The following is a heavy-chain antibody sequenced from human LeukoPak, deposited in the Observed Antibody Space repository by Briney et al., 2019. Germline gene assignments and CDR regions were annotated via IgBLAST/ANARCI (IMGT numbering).Heavy chain of an antibody. CDR1: GYTFTGYY. CDR3: ASDSGSYYNSFDY. V-gene: IGHV1-2*02. Sequence: GASVKVSCKASGYTFTGYYMHWVRQARGQGLEWMGWINPNSGGTNYAQKFQGRVTMTRDTSISTAYMELSRLRSDDTAVYYCASDSGSYYNSFDYWGQGTLVTVSS. CDR2: INPNSGGT. J-gene: IGHJ4*02. D-gene: IGHD1-26*01.